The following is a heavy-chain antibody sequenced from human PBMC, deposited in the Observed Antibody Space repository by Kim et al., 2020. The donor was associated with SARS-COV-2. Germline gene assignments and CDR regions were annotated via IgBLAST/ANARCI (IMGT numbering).Heavy chain of an antibody. J-gene: IGHJ4*02. D-gene: IGHD3-3*01. Sequence: SVKVSCKASGGTFSSYAISWVRQAPGQGLEWMGGIIPIFGTANYAQKFQGRVTITADESTSTAYMELSSLRSEDTAVYYCARGHRYDFWSGYYLDYWGQGTLVTVSS. CDR2: IIPIFGTA. CDR3: ARGHRYDFWSGYYLDY. CDR1: GGTFSSYA. V-gene: IGHV1-69*13.